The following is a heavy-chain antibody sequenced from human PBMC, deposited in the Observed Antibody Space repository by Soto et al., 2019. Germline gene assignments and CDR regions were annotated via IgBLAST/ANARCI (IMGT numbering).Heavy chain of an antibody. V-gene: IGHV3-30-3*01. CDR1: GFTFSSYG. CDR2: ISSDGSDK. CDR3: ARDRLYGAGLIDV. J-gene: IGHJ6*02. D-gene: IGHD3-10*01. Sequence: QVQLVESGGGVVQPGRSLRLSCAASGFTFSSYGMHWVRQAPGKGLEWVAVISSDGSDKYYADSVKGRFTISRDISKNTLYVQLNRMRAEDTALYYCARDRLYGAGLIDVWGQGTTVTVSS.